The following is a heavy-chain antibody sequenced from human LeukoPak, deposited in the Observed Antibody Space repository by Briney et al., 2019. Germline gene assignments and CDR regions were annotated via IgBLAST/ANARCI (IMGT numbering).Heavy chain of an antibody. D-gene: IGHD1-1*01. CDR1: GYTFISYG. CDR2: ISAYNGNT. V-gene: IGHV1-18*04. J-gene: IGHJ5*02. CDR3: ARAVQLEPTTGHNWFDP. Sequence: ASVKVSCKASGYTFISYGISWVRQAPGQGLEWMGWISAYNGNTNYAQKLQGRVTMTTDTSTSTAYMELRSLRSDDTAVYYCARAVQLEPTTGHNWFDPWGQGTLVTVSS.